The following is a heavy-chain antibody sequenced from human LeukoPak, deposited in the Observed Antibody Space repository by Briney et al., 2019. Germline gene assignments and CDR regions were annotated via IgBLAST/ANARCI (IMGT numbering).Heavy chain of an antibody. Sequence: SVKVSCKASGGTFSSYTISWVRQAPGQGLEWMGRIIPILGIANYAQKFQGRVTITADKSTSTAYMELSSLRSEDTAVYYCARENTIFGVVSRLNYMDVWGKGTTVTVSS. D-gene: IGHD3-3*01. J-gene: IGHJ6*03. CDR2: IIPILGIA. V-gene: IGHV1-69*04. CDR3: ARENTIFGVVSRLNYMDV. CDR1: GGTFSSYT.